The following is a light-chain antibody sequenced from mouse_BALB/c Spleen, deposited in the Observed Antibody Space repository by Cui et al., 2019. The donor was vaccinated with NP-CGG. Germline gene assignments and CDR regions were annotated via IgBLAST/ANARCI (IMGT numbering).Light chain of an antibody. V-gene: IGLV1*01. J-gene: IGLJ1*01. Sequence: QAVVSPATARTTSTGETVTLTCRSSTGAVTTSNYANWVQEKPDHLFTGLIGGTNNRAPGVPARFSGSLIGDKAALTITGAQTEDEAIYFCALCYSNHWVFGGGTKLTVL. CDR3: ALCYSNHWV. CDR2: GTN. CDR1: TGAVTTSNY.